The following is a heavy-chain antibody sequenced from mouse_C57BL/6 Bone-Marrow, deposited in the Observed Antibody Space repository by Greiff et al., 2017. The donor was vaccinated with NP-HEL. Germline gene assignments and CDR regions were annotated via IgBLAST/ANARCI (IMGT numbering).Heavy chain of an antibody. CDR3: AREGYGHCYFDV. J-gene: IGHJ1*03. D-gene: IGHD1-1*01. Sequence: QVQLQQPGAELVKPGASVKMSCKASGYTFTSYWITWVKQRPGQGLEWIGDIYPGSGSTNYNEKFKSKATLTVDTSSSTAYMQLSSLTSEDSAVYYCAREGYGHCYFDVWGTGTTVTVSS. V-gene: IGHV1-55*01. CDR2: IYPGSGST. CDR1: GYTFTSYW.